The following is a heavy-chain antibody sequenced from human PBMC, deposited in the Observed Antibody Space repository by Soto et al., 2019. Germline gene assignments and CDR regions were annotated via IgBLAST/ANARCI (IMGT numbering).Heavy chain of an antibody. CDR1: GDTFKNCV. CDR2: IIPLFGTT. V-gene: IGHV1-69*01. CDR3: AAELGFGKLSVV. J-gene: IGHJ6*02. Sequence: QVQVVQSGVEVRRPGSSVKVSCKASGDTFKNCVISWVRQAPGQGLEWMGGIIPLFGTTDFAQRFQGRLTITTDESTTTAYMELSRLRSEDMATYDCAAELGFGKLSVVWGQGTTVIVSS. D-gene: IGHD3-10*01.